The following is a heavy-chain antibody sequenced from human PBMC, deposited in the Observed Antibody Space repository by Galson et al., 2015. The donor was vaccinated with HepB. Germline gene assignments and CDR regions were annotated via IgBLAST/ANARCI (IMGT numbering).Heavy chain of an antibody. V-gene: IGHV7-4-1*01. CDR2: INTNNGDP. J-gene: IGHJ3*01. D-gene: IGHD3-3*01. Sequence: SVKVSCKATGYTFTGYPLNWVRQAPGQGLEWMGWINTNNGDPTYALGFTGRFVFSLDTSVREAYLQIDSLEAEDTAVYYCARMGDFWSGNGDAFDVWGQGTMVLVSS. CDR1: GYTFTGYP. CDR3: ARMGDFWSGNGDAFDV.